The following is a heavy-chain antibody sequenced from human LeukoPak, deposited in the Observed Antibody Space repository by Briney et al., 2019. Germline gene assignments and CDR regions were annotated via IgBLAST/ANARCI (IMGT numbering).Heavy chain of an antibody. V-gene: IGHV4-38-2*02. Sequence: KPSETLSLTCTVSGYSISSGYYWGWIRQAPGKGLEWIGNIYHSGITYYNHFNSSLKSRVNISIDTSKNQFSLRLTSVTAADTAVYFCARGPYSYDSSGAFDTWGRGTMVTVSS. CDR1: GYSISSGYY. D-gene: IGHD3-22*01. CDR2: IYHSGIT. J-gene: IGHJ3*02. CDR3: ARGPYSYDSSGAFDT.